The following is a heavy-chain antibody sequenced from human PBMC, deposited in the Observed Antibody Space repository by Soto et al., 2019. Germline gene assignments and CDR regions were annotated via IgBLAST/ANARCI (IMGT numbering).Heavy chain of an antibody. CDR3: ARFGGIAVAGTFDY. CDR2: IYYSGST. J-gene: IGHJ4*02. CDR1: GGSISSYY. Sequence: QVQLQESGPGLVKPSETLSLTCTVSGGSISSYYWSWIRQPPGKGLEWIGYIYYSGSTNYNPSLKSRVTISVDTSKNQFSLKLSSVTAADTAVYYCARFGGIAVAGTFDYWGQGTLVTVSS. D-gene: IGHD6-19*01. V-gene: IGHV4-59*08.